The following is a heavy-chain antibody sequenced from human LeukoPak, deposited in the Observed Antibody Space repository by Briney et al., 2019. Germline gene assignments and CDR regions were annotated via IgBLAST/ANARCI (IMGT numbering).Heavy chain of an antibody. CDR3: ARSLTMVRAYDY. CDR1: GFTFKIYS. Sequence: GGSLRLSCTASGFTFKIYSMNWVRQAPGKGLVWVSRINSDGSSTSYADSVKGRFTISRDNAKNTLYLQMNSLRAEDTAVYYCARSLTMVRAYDYWGQGTLVTVSS. D-gene: IGHD3-10*01. V-gene: IGHV3-74*01. CDR2: INSDGSST. J-gene: IGHJ4*02.